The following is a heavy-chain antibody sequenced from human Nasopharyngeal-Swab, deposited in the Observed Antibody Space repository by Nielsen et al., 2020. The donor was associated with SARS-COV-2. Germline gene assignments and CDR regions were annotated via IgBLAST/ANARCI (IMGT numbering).Heavy chain of an antibody. CDR1: GFPFSTYG. V-gene: IGHV3-23*01. CDR3: AKDLKGPYFF. D-gene: IGHD2/OR15-2a*01. J-gene: IGHJ4*02. CDR2: ISGRGDNT. Sequence: GESLKISCAASGFPFSTYGMSWVRQAPGKGLERVSSISGRGDNTYYADSVKGRFTISRDNSKNTLYLQMNSLRAEDTAIYYCAKDLKGPYFFWGQGTLVTVSS.